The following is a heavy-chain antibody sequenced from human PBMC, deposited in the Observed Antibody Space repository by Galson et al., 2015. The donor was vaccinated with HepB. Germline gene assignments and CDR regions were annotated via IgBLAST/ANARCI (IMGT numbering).Heavy chain of an antibody. D-gene: IGHD3-22*01. V-gene: IGHV1-18*04. J-gene: IGHJ6*02. CDR1: GYSFTTYG. CDR3: AREGEAYFDSSGPYYYYYSGMDF. CDR2: IHPYNANT. Sequence: VSCKASGYSFTTYGISWVRQAPGQGLEWMGWIHPYNANTNYAQKFEGRVTMTTDTSTGTAYMELTSLRSDDTAVYYCAREGEAYFDSSGPYYYYYSGMDFWGQGTTVTVS.